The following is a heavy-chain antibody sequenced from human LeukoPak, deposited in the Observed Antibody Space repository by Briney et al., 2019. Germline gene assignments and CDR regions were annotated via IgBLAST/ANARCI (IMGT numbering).Heavy chain of an antibody. V-gene: IGHV4-31*03. Sequence: SQTLSLTCTVSGGSISSGGYSWSWIRQHPGQGLEWIGYIYYSGSTYYNPSLKSRVTISVDTSKNQFSLKLSSVTAADTAVYYCARERVHICSSTSCYDVSFAPGGQRTLVTVSS. D-gene: IGHD2-2*01. CDR3: ARERVHICSSTSCYDVSFAP. J-gene: IGHJ5*01. CDR1: GGSISSGGYS. CDR2: IYYSGST.